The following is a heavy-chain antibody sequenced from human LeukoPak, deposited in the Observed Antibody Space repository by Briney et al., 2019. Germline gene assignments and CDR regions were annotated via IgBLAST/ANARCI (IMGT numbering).Heavy chain of an antibody. Sequence: SQTLSLTCTVSGGSISSGGYYWSWIRQHPGKGLEGIGDLYYSGSTYYNPSLKSRVTISVDTSKNQFSLKLSSVTAADTAVYYCARAIYSSSSDNWFDPWGQGTLVTVSS. D-gene: IGHD6-6*01. CDR1: GGSISSGGYY. CDR3: ARAIYSSSSDNWFDP. V-gene: IGHV4-31*03. J-gene: IGHJ5*02. CDR2: LYYSGST.